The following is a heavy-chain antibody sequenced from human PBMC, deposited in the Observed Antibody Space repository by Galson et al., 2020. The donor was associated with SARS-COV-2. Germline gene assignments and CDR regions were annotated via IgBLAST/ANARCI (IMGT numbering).Heavy chain of an antibody. CDR1: GGSISSGGYY. CDR3: AREGPNYYDSSGYPTYVDY. D-gene: IGHD3-22*01. J-gene: IGHJ4*02. Sequence: ETSETLSLTCTVSGGSISSGGYYWSWLRQHPGKGLEWIGYIYYSGTTNYNPSLKSRVTISVDTSKNVFSLRLSSVTAADTAVYYCAREGPNYYDSSGYPTYVDYWGQGTLLTVSS. CDR2: IYYSGTT. V-gene: IGHV4-31*03.